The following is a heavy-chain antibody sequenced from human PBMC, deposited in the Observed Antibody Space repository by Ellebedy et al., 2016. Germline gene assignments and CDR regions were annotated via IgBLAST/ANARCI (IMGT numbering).Heavy chain of an antibody. J-gene: IGHJ6*02. Sequence: GSLRLXCTVSGGSISSYYWSWIRQPPGKGLEWIGYIYYSGSTNYNPSLKSRVTISVDTSKNQFSLKLSSVTAADMAVYYCARVKRTPQRSYYYYYGMDVWGQGTTVTVSS. CDR3: ARVKRTPQRSYYYYYGMDV. V-gene: IGHV4-59*01. CDR2: IYYSGST. D-gene: IGHD2-15*01. CDR1: GGSISSYY.